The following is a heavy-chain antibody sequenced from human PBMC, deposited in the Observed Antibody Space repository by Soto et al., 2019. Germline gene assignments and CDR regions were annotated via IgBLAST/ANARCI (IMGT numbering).Heavy chain of an antibody. Sequence: ASVKVSCKASGYTFTSYDINWVRQATGQGLEWMGWMNPNSGNTGYAQKFQGRVTMTRNTSISTAYMELSSLRSDDTAVYYCARVKASGWLNWFDPWGQGTLVTVSS. CDR3: ARVKASGWLNWFDP. J-gene: IGHJ5*02. CDR1: GYTFTSYD. D-gene: IGHD6-19*01. V-gene: IGHV1-8*01. CDR2: MNPNSGNT.